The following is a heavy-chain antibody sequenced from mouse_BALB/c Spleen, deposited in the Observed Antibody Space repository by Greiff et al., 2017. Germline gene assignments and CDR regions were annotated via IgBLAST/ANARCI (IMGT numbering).Heavy chain of an antibody. J-gene: IGHJ3*01. Sequence: VQLQQSGPELVKPGASVKVSCKASGYAFTSYNMYWVKQSHGKSLEWIGYIDPYNGGTSYNQKFKGKATLTVDKSSSTAYMHLNSLTSEDSAVYYCARSSHYGSSYFAYWGQGTLVTVSA. V-gene: IGHV1S135*01. CDR3: ARSSHYGSSYFAY. D-gene: IGHD1-1*01. CDR1: GYAFTSYN. CDR2: IDPYNGGT.